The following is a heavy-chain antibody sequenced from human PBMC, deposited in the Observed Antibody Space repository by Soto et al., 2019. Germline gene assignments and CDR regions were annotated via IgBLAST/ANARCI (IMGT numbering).Heavy chain of an antibody. J-gene: IGHJ5*02. Sequence: EVQLLESGGGLVQPGGSLRLSCAASGFTFSSYAMSWVRQAPGEGLEWVSATSGSGGITHYADSVKGRFTTSRDNSKNTRYLQMNSLRVEDTAKYYCAKSLGGCDSRPAAAWGQGTLVTVSS. CDR2: TSGSGGIT. V-gene: IGHV3-23*01. CDR1: GFTFSSYA. D-gene: IGHD3-22*01. CDR3: AKSLGGCDSRPAAA.